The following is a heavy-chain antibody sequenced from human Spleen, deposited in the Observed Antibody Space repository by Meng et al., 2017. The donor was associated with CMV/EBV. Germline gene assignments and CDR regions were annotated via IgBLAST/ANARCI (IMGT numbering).Heavy chain of an antibody. CDR1: GFTFSSYA. CDR3: AKDLAYCIAAACWGYYYYGMDV. J-gene: IGHJ6*02. V-gene: IGHV3-23*03. Sequence: GESLKISCAASGFTFSSYAMSWVRQSPGKGLEWVSVIYSGGSSTYYADSVKGRFTISRDNSKNTLYLQMNSLRAEDTAVYYCAKDLAYCIAAACWGYYYYGMDVWGQGTTVTVSS. D-gene: IGHD6-13*01. CDR2: IYSGGSST.